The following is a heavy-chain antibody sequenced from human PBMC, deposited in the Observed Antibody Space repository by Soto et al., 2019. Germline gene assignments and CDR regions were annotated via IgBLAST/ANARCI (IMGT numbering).Heavy chain of an antibody. CDR3: ARAQQWLGLYYFDY. V-gene: IGHV4-38-2*02. J-gene: IGHJ4*02. Sequence: PSETLSLTCSVSDSSISSPYYWGWIRQPPGEGLEWIGSIFHSGSPYYNPSLKSRVTMSVDKSKKQFSLNLKSVTAADTAVYYCARAQQWLGLYYFDYWGPGTLVTVSS. D-gene: IGHD6-19*01. CDR2: IFHSGSP. CDR1: DSSISSPYY.